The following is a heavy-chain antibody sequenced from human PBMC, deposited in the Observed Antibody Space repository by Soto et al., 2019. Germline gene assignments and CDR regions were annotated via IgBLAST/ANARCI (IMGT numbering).Heavy chain of an antibody. CDR2: ISSSSSYI. D-gene: IGHD1-7*01. CDR3: ARDISAGTTFYYYYYGMDV. CDR1: GFTFSSYS. V-gene: IGHV3-21*01. Sequence: GGSLRLSCAASGFTFSSYSMNWVRQAPGKGLEWVSSISSSSSYIYYADSVKGRFTISRDNAKNSLYLQMNSLRAEDTAVYYCARDISAGTTFYYYYYGMDVWGQGTTVTVSS. J-gene: IGHJ6*02.